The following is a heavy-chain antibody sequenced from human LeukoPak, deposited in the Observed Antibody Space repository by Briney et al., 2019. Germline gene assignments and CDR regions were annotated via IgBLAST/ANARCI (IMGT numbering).Heavy chain of an antibody. J-gene: IGHJ4*02. CDR1: GGSLSTHH. Sequence: KTSETLSLTCVVSGGSLSTHHWSWIRQSPGRGLEWIGYISDSGSTNYNPSLKSRVTISVDTSKNQFSLMLSSVTAADTAVYYCARTPIYGDYVFDYWGQGTLVTVSS. D-gene: IGHD4-17*01. CDR3: ARTPIYGDYVFDY. V-gene: IGHV4-59*11. CDR2: ISDSGST.